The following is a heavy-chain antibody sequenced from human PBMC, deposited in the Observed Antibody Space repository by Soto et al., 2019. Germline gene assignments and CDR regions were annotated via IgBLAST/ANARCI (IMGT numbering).Heavy chain of an antibody. CDR1: GFTVSNNY. CDR3: ARGYSYTQPVFDY. CDR2: IYSSGST. D-gene: IGHD5-18*01. J-gene: IGHJ4*02. Sequence: LRLSCAASGFTVSNNYMTWVRQAPGKGLEWVSFIYSSGSTYYADSVKGRYTISKDNFKNTLYLQMNSLRAEDTAVYYCARGYSYTQPVFDYWGLGTLVTVSS. V-gene: IGHV3-53*01.